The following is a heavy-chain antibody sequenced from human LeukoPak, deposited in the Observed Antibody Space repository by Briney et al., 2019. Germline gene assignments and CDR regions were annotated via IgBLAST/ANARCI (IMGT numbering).Heavy chain of an antibody. CDR2: INPNSGGT. V-gene: IGHV1-2*02. J-gene: IGHJ4*02. Sequence: ASVKVSCKASQYTFTTYFMHWVRQAPGQGLEWMGWINPNSGGTNYAQKFQGRVTMTRDTSISTAYMELSRLRSDDTAVYYCARVFGYYYDSSGYTSFDYWGQGTLVTVSS. CDR3: ARVFGYYYDSSGYTSFDY. CDR1: QYTFTTYF. D-gene: IGHD3-22*01.